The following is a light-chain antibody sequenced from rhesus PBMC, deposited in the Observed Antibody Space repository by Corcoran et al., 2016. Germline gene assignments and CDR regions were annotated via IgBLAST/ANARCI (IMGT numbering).Light chain of an antibody. V-gene: IGKV3-24*04. Sequence: ETVVTQSPATLSLSPGERATLSCRARQSAGSNLAWYQQKPGPAPKLLIFAASSRATGNPDRCRGRWSGTEFPSTISSLGAKDVGVYYWQTYNNWRTFGQGTKVEIK. J-gene: IGKJ1*01. CDR3: QTYNNWRT. CDR2: AAS. CDR1: QSAGSN.